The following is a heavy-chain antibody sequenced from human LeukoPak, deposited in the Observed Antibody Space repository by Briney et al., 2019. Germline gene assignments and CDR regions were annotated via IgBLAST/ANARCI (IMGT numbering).Heavy chain of an antibody. V-gene: IGHV4-61*05. CDR3: AGDIVVEDAFDI. CDR1: GGSISSSSYY. J-gene: IGHJ3*02. D-gene: IGHD2-15*01. CDR2: IYYSGST. Sequence: PSETLSLTCTVSGGSISSSSYYWGWIRQPPGKGLEWIGYIYYSGSTNYNPSLKSRVTISVDTSKNQFSLKLSSVTAADTAVYYCAGDIVVEDAFDIWGQGTMVTVSS.